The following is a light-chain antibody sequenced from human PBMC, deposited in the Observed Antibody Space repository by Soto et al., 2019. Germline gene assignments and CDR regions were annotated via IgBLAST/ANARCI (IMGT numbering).Light chain of an antibody. CDR3: QQYNNWPYT. CDR2: GAS. J-gene: IGKJ2*01. Sequence: EIVMTQSPATLAVSPGERAVLSCRASQSVSSNFAWYQQKPGQAPRLLIYGASSRATGTPARFSGSGSGTEFTLTISSLQSEDFAVYYCQQYNNWPYTFGLGTKLEIK. CDR1: QSVSSN. V-gene: IGKV3-15*01.